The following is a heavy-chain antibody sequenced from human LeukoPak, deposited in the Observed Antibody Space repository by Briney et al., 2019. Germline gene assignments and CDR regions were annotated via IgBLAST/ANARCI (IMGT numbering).Heavy chain of an antibody. CDR2: ISNDGSNK. D-gene: IGHD1-26*01. CDR3: AKETGRWELE. J-gene: IGHJ4*02. CDR1: GFTFSSYG. Sequence: GGSLRLSCAASGFTFSSYGVHWVRQAPGKGLEWVAVISNDGSNKYYADSVKGRFTISRDNSKNTLYLQMNSLRAEDTAVYYCAKETGRWELEWGQGTLVTVSS. V-gene: IGHV3-30*18.